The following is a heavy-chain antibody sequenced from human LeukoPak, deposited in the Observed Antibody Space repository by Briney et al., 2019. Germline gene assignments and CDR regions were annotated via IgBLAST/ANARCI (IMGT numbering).Heavy chain of an antibody. D-gene: IGHD6-13*01. V-gene: IGHV1-69*04. CDR1: GGTFSSYA. J-gene: IGHJ5*02. CDR3: ARGRSSSWILVP. CDR2: IIPILGIA. Sequence: ASVKVSCKASGGTFSSYAISWVRQAPGQGLEWMGRIIPILGIANYAQKFQGRVTITADKSTSTAYMELSSLRSEDTAVYYCARGRSSSWILVPWGQGTLVTVSS.